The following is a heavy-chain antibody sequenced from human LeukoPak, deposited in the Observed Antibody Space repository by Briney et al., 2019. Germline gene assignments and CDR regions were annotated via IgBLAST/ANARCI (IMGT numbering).Heavy chain of an antibody. CDR3: ARGGTQRYSSSWYGFFDP. D-gene: IGHD6-13*01. CDR1: GYTFTGYY. CDR2: INPNSGGT. J-gene: IGHJ5*02. V-gene: IGHV1-2*06. Sequence: ASVKVSCKASGYTFTGYYMHWVRQAPGQGLEWMGRINPNSGGTNYAQKFQGRVTMTRDTSISTAYMELSRPRSDDTAVYYCARGGTQRYSSSWYGFFDPWGQGTLVTVSS.